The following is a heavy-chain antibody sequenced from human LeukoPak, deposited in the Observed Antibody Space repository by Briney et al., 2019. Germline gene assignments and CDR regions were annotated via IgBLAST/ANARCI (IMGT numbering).Heavy chain of an antibody. CDR3: ANSWLYRDGLDV. J-gene: IGHJ6*02. CDR1: GYTFTSYG. CDR2: ISAYNGNT. Sequence: ASVKVSCKASGYTFTSYGISWVRQAPGQGLEWMGWISAYNGNTNYAQKLQGRVTMTTDTSTSTAYMELRSLRSEDTAVYYCANSWLYRDGLDVWGQGTTVTVSS. D-gene: IGHD6-19*01. V-gene: IGHV1-18*01.